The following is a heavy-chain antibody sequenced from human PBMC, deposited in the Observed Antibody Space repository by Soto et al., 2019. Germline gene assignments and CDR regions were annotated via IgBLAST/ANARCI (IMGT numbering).Heavy chain of an antibody. J-gene: IGHJ3*02. CDR2: INPNSGGT. CDR1: GYTFTGYY. Sequence: ASVKVSCKASGYTFTGYYMHWERHAPGQGLEWMGWINPNSGGTNYAQKFQGWVTMTRDTSISTAHMELSRLRSDDTAVYYCAREKLWLNAFDIWCQGTMVTVSS. D-gene: IGHD6-19*01. CDR3: AREKLWLNAFDI. V-gene: IGHV1-2*04.